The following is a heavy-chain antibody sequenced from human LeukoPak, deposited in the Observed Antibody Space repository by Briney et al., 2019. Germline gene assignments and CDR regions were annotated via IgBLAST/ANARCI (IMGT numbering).Heavy chain of an antibody. CDR3: VRDRGGGNWLDY. D-gene: IGHD1-20*01. J-gene: IGHJ4*02. CDR2: VSSSSSYI. V-gene: IGHV3-21*01. Sequence: GGSLRLSCATSGFSFSTYNMNWVRQAPGKGLEWVSSVSSSSSYIYYSDSVKGRFTISRDNAKNSLFLQMNSLRAEDTAVYFCVRDRGGGNWLDYWGQGTLVTVSS. CDR1: GFSFSTYN.